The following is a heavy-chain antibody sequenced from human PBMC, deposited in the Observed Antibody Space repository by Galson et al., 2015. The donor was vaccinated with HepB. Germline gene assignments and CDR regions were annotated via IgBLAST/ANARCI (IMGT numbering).Heavy chain of an antibody. D-gene: IGHD3-22*01. V-gene: IGHV5-10-1*01. CDR3: ARQWRNYYDSSAYYPLDY. J-gene: IGHJ4*02. CDR1: GYSFTSYR. Sequence: QSGAEVKKPGESLRISCTGSGYSFTSYRITWVRQMPGKGLEWMGRIDPSDSYSNYSPSFQGHVTISADKSISTAYLQWSSLKASDTAMYYCARQWRNYYDSSAYYPLDYWGQGTLVTVSS. CDR2: IDPSDSYS.